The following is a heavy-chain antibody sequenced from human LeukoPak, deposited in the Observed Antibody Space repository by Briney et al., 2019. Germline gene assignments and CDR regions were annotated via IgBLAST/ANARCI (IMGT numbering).Heavy chain of an antibody. V-gene: IGHV4-39*07. Sequence: PSETLSLTCTVSGGSISSSSYYWGWIRQPPGKGLEWIGSIYYSGGTYYNPSLKSRVTISVDTSKNQFSLKLSSVTAADTAVYYCAREMYYAHAFDIWGQGTMVTVSS. CDR3: AREMYYAHAFDI. CDR2: IYYSGGT. D-gene: IGHD2-8*01. CDR1: GGSISSSSYY. J-gene: IGHJ3*02.